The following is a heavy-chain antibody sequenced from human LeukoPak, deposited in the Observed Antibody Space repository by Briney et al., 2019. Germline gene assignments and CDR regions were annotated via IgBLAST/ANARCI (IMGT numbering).Heavy chain of an antibody. J-gene: IGHJ4*02. CDR3: ARLIRLGSSSGGDFDY. CDR2: VIPILGIA. Sequence: SVKVSCEASGGTFSSYAISWVRQAPGQGLEGMGRVIPILGIANYAQKSQGRVTITADKSTSTAYMELSSLRSEDTAVYYCARLIRLGSSSGGDFDYWGQGTLVTVSS. V-gene: IGHV1-69*04. CDR1: GGTFSSYA. D-gene: IGHD6-6*01.